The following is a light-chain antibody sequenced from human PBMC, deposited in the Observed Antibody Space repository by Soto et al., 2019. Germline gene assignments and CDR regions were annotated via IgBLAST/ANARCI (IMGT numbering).Light chain of an antibody. Sequence: EIVLTQSPGTLSLSPGERATLSCRASQSVSSSYLAWYQQKPGQAPRLLIYGASSRATSIPDRFSGRGSGTDFTLTISRLEPEDFALYYCQQYVSSPLTFGQGTKVEIK. J-gene: IGKJ1*01. CDR2: GAS. V-gene: IGKV3-20*01. CDR3: QQYVSSPLT. CDR1: QSVSSSY.